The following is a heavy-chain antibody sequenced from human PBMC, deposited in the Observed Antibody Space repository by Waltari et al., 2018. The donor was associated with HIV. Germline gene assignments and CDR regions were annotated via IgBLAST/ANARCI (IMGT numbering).Heavy chain of an antibody. V-gene: IGHV4-39*01. CDR2: MFYSRRT. J-gene: IGHJ5*02. Sequence: QLQLQESGPGLVKPSETLSLICSISGGSINSTSYYWGWIRQPPGKGLEWIGSMFYSRRTYYNPSLKSRVTISVDTSKNQCSLKLSSVTAADTALYYCARQAYYYGSGSANWFDPWGQGTLVTVSS. D-gene: IGHD3-10*01. CDR3: ARQAYYYGSGSANWFDP. CDR1: GGSINSTSYY.